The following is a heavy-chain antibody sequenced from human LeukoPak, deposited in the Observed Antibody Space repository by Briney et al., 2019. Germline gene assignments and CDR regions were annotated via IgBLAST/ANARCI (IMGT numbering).Heavy chain of an antibody. V-gene: IGHV3-66*01. Sequence: PGGSLRLSCAASGVSATETYMSWVRPAPGTGLEWVSVIYSSGSTYYTDSVKGRFTISRDISKNTLFLQMNSLRPEATAVYYCAREISNSLGYWGQGTLVIVSS. CDR3: AREISNSLGY. D-gene: IGHD6-6*01. CDR1: GVSATETY. CDR2: IYSSGST. J-gene: IGHJ4*02.